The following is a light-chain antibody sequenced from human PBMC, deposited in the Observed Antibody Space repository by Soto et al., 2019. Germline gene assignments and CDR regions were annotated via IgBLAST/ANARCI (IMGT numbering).Light chain of an antibody. J-gene: IGLJ1*01. CDR2: EVS. V-gene: IGLV2-23*02. Sequence: QSLLGQPASVTGSPGQSITISCTGTSSDVGSYNLVSWYQQYLGKAPKLMIYEVSKRPSGDSIRFSGSKSGNTASLTISRLHAEDEGDYFCCSYACPSTFVFGSGTKATVL. CDR3: CSYACPSTFV. CDR1: SSDVGSYNL.